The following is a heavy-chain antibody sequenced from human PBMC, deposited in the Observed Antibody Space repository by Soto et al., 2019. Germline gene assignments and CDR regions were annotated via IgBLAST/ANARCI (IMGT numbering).Heavy chain of an antibody. J-gene: IGHJ4*02. CDR3: AGLRGSFSDY. CDR1: GGTFSSYA. V-gene: IGHV1-69*13. Sequence: ASVKVSCKASGGTFSSYAISWVRQAPGQGPEWMGGIIPIFGTANYAQKFQGRVTITADESTSTAYMELSSLRSEDTAVYYCAGLRGSFSDYWGQGTLVTVSS. D-gene: IGHD6-13*01. CDR2: IIPIFGTA.